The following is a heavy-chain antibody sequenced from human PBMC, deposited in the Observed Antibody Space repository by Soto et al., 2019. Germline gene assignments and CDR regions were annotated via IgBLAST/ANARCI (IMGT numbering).Heavy chain of an antibody. CDR1: GYTFTSYG. D-gene: IGHD3-9*01. CDR2: ISADNGNT. V-gene: IGHV1-18*01. J-gene: IGHJ4*02. Sequence: ASVKVSCKASGYTFTSYGIGWVRQAPGQGLEWMGWISADNGNTNYAQKLQGRVTMTTDTSTSTAYMELRSLRSDDTAVFYCARVFGTYYDILTGLWGGHFDYWGQGTQVTVSS. CDR3: ARVFGTYYDILTGLWGGHFDY.